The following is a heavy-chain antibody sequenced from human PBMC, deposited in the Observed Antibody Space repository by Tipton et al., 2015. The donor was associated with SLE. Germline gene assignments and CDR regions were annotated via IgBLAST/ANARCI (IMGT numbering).Heavy chain of an antibody. CDR1: GGSFSGYY. V-gene: IGHV4-39*01. Sequence: TLSLTCAVYGGSFSGYYWGWIRQPPGKGLEWIGSISYVGSTFYNPSLKSRVTISVDTSKNQFSLKLSSVTAADTAVYYCASKDIVATIDYWGQGTLVTVSS. CDR2: ISYVGST. CDR3: ASKDIVATIDY. D-gene: IGHD5-12*01. J-gene: IGHJ4*02.